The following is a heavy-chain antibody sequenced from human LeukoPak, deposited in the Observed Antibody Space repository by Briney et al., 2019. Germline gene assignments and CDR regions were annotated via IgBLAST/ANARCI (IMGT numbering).Heavy chain of an antibody. V-gene: IGHV4-39*01. CDR1: GGSISSSTYY. D-gene: IGHD1-26*01. J-gene: IGHJ4*02. CDR2: IYYSGST. Sequence: SETLSLTCTVSGGSISSSTYYWGWVRQPPGKGLEWIGSIYYSGSTYYNPSLKSRVTISVDTSKNQFSLKLSSVTAADTAVYYCARTYSGSYYGYWGQGTLVTVSS. CDR3: ARTYSGSYYGY.